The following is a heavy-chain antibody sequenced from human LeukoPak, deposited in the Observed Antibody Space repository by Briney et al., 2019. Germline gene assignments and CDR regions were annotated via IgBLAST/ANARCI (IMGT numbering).Heavy chain of an antibody. Sequence: GGSLRLSCAASGFTFDDYAMHWVRQAPGKGVEWVSGISWNSGSIGYADSVKGRFTISRDNAKNSLYLQMNSLRAEDMALYYCAKGDTYYYDSSGYYGEGYFDYWGQGTLVTVSS. CDR2: ISWNSGSI. CDR1: GFTFDDYA. CDR3: AKGDTYYYDSSGYYGEGYFDY. V-gene: IGHV3-9*03. J-gene: IGHJ4*02. D-gene: IGHD3-22*01.